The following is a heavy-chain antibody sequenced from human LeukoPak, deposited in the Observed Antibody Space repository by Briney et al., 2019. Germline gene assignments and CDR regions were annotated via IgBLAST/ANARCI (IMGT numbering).Heavy chain of an antibody. J-gene: IGHJ4*02. CDR1: GFTFSNTW. V-gene: IGHV3-7*05. CDR3: ARYRSGSYFDY. Sequence: GGSLRLSCAASGFTFSNTWMSWVRLAPGKGLEWVANIKEDGSEKYYVDSVKGRFTISRDNAKNSLYLQMNSLRAEDTAVYYCARYRSGSYFDYWGQGTLVTVSS. CDR2: IKEDGSEK. D-gene: IGHD1-26*01.